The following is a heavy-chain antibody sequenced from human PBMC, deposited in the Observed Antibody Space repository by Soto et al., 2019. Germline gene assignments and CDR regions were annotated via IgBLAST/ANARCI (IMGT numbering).Heavy chain of an antibody. J-gene: IGHJ4*02. D-gene: IGHD4-17*01. Sequence: PGGSRRLSLAASGFTFRNFAIHWVRQSPGKGLQWVALISFDGSREFYADSVKGRFTISRDNSKNTMYLQMNSLRPEDTAVYYCAKGHGSGDYEPLFDNWGQGTLVTVSS. CDR1: GFTFRNFA. CDR2: ISFDGSRE. CDR3: AKGHGSGDYEPLFDN. V-gene: IGHV3-30*18.